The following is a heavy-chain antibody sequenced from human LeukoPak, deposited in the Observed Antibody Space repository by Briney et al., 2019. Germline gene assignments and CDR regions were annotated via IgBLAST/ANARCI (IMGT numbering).Heavy chain of an antibody. V-gene: IGHV3-21*01. CDR3: ARAGTTVTANTYYYYLEV. Sequence: PGGSLRLSCAASGFTFSSYSMNWVRQAPRTGLERVSSISSSSRYIYYADSVKGRFTISRDDAKNSLYLQMSSLRAEDTAVYYCARAGTTVTANTYYYYLEVWGKGTTVTGSS. CDR2: ISSSSRYI. D-gene: IGHD4-11*01. CDR1: GFTFSSYS. J-gene: IGHJ6*03.